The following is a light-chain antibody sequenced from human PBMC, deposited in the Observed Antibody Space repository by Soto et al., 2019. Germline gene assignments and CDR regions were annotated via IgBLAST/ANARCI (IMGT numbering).Light chain of an antibody. J-gene: IGKJ4*01. Sequence: EIVLTQSPVTLSLSPGERATLSCRASQSINNYLAWYQQEPGQPPRLLIYDASHRATAIPVRFSGSGSGTAFPPTISSREPRDSGGYYFQYRGTGPPRATFRGGPNLEIQ. CDR2: DAS. V-gene: IGKV3-11*01. CDR3: QYRGTGPPRAT. CDR1: QSINNY.